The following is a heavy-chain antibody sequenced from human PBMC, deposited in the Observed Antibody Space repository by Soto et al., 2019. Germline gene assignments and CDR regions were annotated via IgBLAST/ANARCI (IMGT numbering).Heavy chain of an antibody. V-gene: IGHV3-30-3*01. CDR3: ARDHGMFLSYYYYGMDV. D-gene: IGHD3-10*02. CDR1: GFTFSRFS. J-gene: IGHJ6*02. Sequence: QVQLVESGGGVVQPGRSLTLSCAASGFTFSRFSMHWVRQAPGKGLAWVAVISYDGSNTHYAESVKGRFNISRDDSKNTVFLQMNNLRGEGSAVYYCARDHGMFLSYYYYGMDVWGQGTPVSVSS. CDR2: ISYDGSNT.